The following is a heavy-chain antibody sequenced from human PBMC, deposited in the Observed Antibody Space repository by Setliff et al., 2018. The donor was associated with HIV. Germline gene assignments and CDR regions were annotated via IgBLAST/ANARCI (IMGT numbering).Heavy chain of an antibody. CDR3: ARDFKRYNSPCRFDP. V-gene: IGHV4-4*02. Sequence: PSETLSLTCDVSGGSISSSNWWSWVRQPPGKGLEWIGEIYHSGSTYYNPSLKSRVTISLDKSKNQFSLKLSSVTAADTAVYFCARDFKRYNSPCRFDPWGQGILVTVSS. J-gene: IGHJ5*02. CDR1: GGSISSSNW. CDR2: IYHSGST. D-gene: IGHD1-1*01.